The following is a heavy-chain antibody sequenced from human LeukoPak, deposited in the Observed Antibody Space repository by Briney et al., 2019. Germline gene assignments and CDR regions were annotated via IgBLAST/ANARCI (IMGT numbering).Heavy chain of an antibody. D-gene: IGHD3-10*01. CDR1: GGSISIYY. V-gene: IGHV4-59*01. CDR3: ASLYYYGSGSYYTSFDY. Sequence: SETLSLTCTVSGGSISIYYWSWIRQPPGKGLEWIGHIYYSGSTNSNPSLKSRVTISVDTSKNQFSLKLSSVTAADTAVYYCASLYYYGSGSYYTSFDYWGQGTLVTVSS. J-gene: IGHJ4*02. CDR2: IYYSGST.